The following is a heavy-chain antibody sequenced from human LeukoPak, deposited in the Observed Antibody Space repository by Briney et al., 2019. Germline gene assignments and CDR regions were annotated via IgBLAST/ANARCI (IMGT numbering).Heavy chain of an antibody. CDR1: GGTFSSYA. CDR2: IIPIFGTA. V-gene: IGHV1-69*01. CDR3: ARELGYGGNEDAFDI. J-gene: IGHJ3*02. D-gene: IGHD4-23*01. Sequence: EASVKVSCKASGGTFSSYAISWVRQAPGQGLEWMGGIIPIFGTANYAQKFQGRVTITADESTSTAYMELSSLRSEDTAVYYCARELGYGGNEDAFDIWGQGTMVTVSS.